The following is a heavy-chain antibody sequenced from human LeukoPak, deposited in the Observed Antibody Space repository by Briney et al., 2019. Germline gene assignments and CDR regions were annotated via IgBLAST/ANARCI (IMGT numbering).Heavy chain of an antibody. CDR1: GGSINSYY. Sequence: PSETLSLTCTVSGGSINSYYWSWIRQPPGKGLEWIAYFYYSGSTNYNPSLKSRVTISVDTSKNQFSLKLKSVTAADTAVYYCARRMVVVACAHCYDYWGQGTLVTVSS. CDR2: FYYSGST. CDR3: ARRMVVVACAHCYDY. J-gene: IGHJ4*02. D-gene: IGHD3-22*01. V-gene: IGHV4-59*01.